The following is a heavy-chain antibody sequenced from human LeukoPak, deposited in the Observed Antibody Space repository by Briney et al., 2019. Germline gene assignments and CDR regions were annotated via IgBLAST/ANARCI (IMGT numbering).Heavy chain of an antibody. CDR1: GDSMSSSSYY. CDR2: IYYSGTT. Sequence: SKTLSLTCSVSGDSMSSSSYYWGWIRQPPGKGLEWIGSIYYSGTTHYNASLKSRVIISLDRSRTQFSLQVNSVTAADTAVYYCARHAVADSVTVFGVSPDVWGKGTTVTLFS. D-gene: IGHD3-3*01. J-gene: IGHJ6*04. V-gene: IGHV4-39*01. CDR3: ARHAVADSVTVFGVSPDV.